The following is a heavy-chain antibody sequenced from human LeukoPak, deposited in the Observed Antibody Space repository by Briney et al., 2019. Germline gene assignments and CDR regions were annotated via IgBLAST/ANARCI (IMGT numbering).Heavy chain of an antibody. V-gene: IGHV4-30-4*01. CDR2: ICYGGNT. CDR1: GGSISSANYC. Sequence: PSQTLSLTCSVSGGSISSANYCWSWIRQPPAKGLEWIGYICYGGNTYYSPSLKSRVTISVDTSKNQFSLNLTSVAAADTAVYYCARALNWFDPWGQGTLVTVSS. CDR3: ARALNWFDP. J-gene: IGHJ5*02.